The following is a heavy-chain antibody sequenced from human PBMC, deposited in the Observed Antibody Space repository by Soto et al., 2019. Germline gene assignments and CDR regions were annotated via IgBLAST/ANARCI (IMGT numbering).Heavy chain of an antibody. CDR3: ASRQAVAGTNYYYYGMDV. Sequence: QVQLVQSGAEVKKPGASVKVSCKASGYTFTSYAMHWVRQATGQRLGWMGWINAGNGNTKYSQKFQGRVTITRDTSASTAYMELSSLRSEDTAVYYCASRQAVAGTNYYYYGMDVWGQGTTVTVSS. V-gene: IGHV1-3*01. CDR1: GYTFTSYA. J-gene: IGHJ6*02. D-gene: IGHD6-19*01. CDR2: INAGNGNT.